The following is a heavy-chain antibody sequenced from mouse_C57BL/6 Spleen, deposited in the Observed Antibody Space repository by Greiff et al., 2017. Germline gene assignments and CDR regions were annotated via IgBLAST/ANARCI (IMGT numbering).Heavy chain of an antibody. Sequence: QVQLQQSGAELVRPGSSVKLSCKASGYTFTSYWMHWVKQRPIQGLEWIGNIDPSDSETHYNQKFKDKATLTVDKSSSTAYMQLSSLTSEDSAVYYCARGDYYGSRTGYFDVWGTGTTVTVSS. CDR1: GYTFTSYW. V-gene: IGHV1-52*01. CDR2: IDPSDSET. J-gene: IGHJ1*03. D-gene: IGHD1-1*01. CDR3: ARGDYYGSRTGYFDV.